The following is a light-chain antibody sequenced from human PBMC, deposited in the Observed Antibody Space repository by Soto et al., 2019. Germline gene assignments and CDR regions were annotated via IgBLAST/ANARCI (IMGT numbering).Light chain of an antibody. V-gene: IGKV3-15*01. J-gene: IGKJ4*01. CDR3: QQYNRWVT. Sequence: EIVLTQSPVTLSVSPGERATLSCRTSQSISTTLAWYQQEPGKAPRLLIYGASTTATGVPARLSGSGSGTEFTLTIESLKSEDFAVYYCQQYNRWVTFGGGTKVDIK. CDR1: QSISTT. CDR2: GAS.